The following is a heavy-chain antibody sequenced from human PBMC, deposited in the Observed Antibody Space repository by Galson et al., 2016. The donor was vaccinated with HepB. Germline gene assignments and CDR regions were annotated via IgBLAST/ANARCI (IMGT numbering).Heavy chain of an antibody. CDR3: VKGGLGYCSGVSCTTFDF. V-gene: IGHV3-64D*06. D-gene: IGHD2-15*01. Sequence: SLRLSCAASGLNLSSYAMHWVRQAPGRGLEYVSGSSSNGGSTHYADSVKGRFTISRDNSNNTLYLQMSSLRSEDTAVYYCVKGGLGYCSGVSCTTFDFWGQGTTVTVSS. CDR1: GLNLSSYA. J-gene: IGHJ6*02. CDR2: SSSNGGST.